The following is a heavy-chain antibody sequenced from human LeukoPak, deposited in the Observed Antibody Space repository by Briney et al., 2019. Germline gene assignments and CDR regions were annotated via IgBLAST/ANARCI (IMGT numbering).Heavy chain of an antibody. J-gene: IGHJ4*02. CDR2: ISGDAGTT. Sequence: GGSLRLSCAASGFIFSNYAMSWVRQAPGKGLVWVSLISGDAGTTFYGDSVKGRFTISRDNSKNSLYLQMNSLRTEDTAFYYCAKDIGERGYKDYWGQGTLVTVSS. V-gene: IGHV3-43*02. CDR3: AKDIGERGYKDY. D-gene: IGHD5-18*01. CDR1: GFIFSNYA.